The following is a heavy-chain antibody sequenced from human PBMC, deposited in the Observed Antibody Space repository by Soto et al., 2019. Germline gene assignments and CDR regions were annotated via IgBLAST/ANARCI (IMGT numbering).Heavy chain of an antibody. CDR2: IIPIFGTA. J-gene: IGHJ6*02. V-gene: IGHV1-69*13. Sequence: GASVKVSCKASGGTFSSYAISWVRQAPGQGLEWMGGIIPIFGTANYAQKFQGRVTITADESTSTAYMELSSLRSEDTAMYYCARPRSSSRNYYGMDVWGQGTTVTVSS. D-gene: IGHD6-13*01. CDR3: ARPRSSSRNYYGMDV. CDR1: GGTFSSYA.